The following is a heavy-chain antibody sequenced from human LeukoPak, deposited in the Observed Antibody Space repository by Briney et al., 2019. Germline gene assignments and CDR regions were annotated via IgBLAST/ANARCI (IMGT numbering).Heavy chain of an antibody. V-gene: IGHV3-48*02. CDR1: GFTFSTYN. J-gene: IGHJ4*02. CDR3: ARGETARVDY. Sequence: GGSLRLSCAASGFTFSTYNMNWVRQAPGRGLEWLSYISSGSSTIYYADSVEGRFTISRDNAKNSLYLQMNSLRDEDTAVYYCARGETARVDYWGQGILVTVSS. D-gene: IGHD3-16*01. CDR2: ISSGSSTI.